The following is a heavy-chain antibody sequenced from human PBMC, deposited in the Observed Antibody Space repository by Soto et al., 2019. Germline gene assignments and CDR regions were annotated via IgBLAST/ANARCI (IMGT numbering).Heavy chain of an antibody. CDR3: ASGYSGYEDAFDI. V-gene: IGHV3-48*03. J-gene: IGHJ3*02. CDR2: ISSSGSTI. CDR1: GFTFSSYE. D-gene: IGHD5-12*01. Sequence: PGGSLRLSCAASGFTFSSYEMNWVRQAPGKGLEWVSHISSSGSTIYYADSVKGRFTISRDNAKNSLYLQMNSLRAEDTAVYYCASGYSGYEDAFDIWGQGTMVTVSS.